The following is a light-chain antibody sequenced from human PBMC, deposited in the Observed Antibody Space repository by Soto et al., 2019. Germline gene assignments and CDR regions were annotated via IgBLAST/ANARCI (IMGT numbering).Light chain of an antibody. CDR3: QQYYSTPRT. J-gene: IGKJ2*01. Sequence: DIVMTQSPDSLAVSLGERATINCKSSQSVLSSSNNKHFLTWYQQKPGQPPKLLIYWASTRESGVPDRFSGSGSGTEFTLTINSLQAEDVAIYYCQQYYSTPRTFGQGTKLEIK. CDR1: QSVLSSSNNKHF. CDR2: WAS. V-gene: IGKV4-1*01.